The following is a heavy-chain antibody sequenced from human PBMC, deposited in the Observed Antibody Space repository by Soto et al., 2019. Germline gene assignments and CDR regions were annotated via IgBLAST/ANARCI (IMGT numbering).Heavy chain of an antibody. J-gene: IGHJ4*02. V-gene: IGHV1-3*01. Sequence: QVQFVQSGAEVKKPGASVKVSCKTPGYTFTSYNIHWVRQAPGQRLEWMGWINVGNGNTRYPQKFQGRLTLTRDTPGNTAYLELTSLISEDTAVYYCATPQDSDDCLDSWGQGTLVTVSS. D-gene: IGHD2-21*02. CDR3: ATPQDSDDCLDS. CDR1: GYTFTSYN. CDR2: INVGNGNT.